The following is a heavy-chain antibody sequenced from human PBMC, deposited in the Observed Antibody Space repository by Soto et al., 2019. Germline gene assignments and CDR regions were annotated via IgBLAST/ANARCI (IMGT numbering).Heavy chain of an antibody. CDR2: ISGSGGNT. CDR3: AARSPLYYYYVMDV. CDR1: GFTFSSYA. V-gene: IGHV3-23*01. J-gene: IGHJ6*02. Sequence: GGSLRLSCAASGFTFSSYAMIWVRQAPGKGLEWVSAISGSGGNTYYADSVKGRFTISRDKSKNTLDLQMNGLSAEDTAVYYCAARSPLYYYYVMDVWGQGTTVTVSS.